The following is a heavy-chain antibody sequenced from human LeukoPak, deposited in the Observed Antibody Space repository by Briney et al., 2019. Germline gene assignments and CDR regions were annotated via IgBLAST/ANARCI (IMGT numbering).Heavy chain of an antibody. Sequence: GGSLRLSCAASGFTFSSYAMHWVRQAPGKGLEWVAVISYDGSNKYYADSVKGRFTISRDSSKNTLYLQMNSLRAEDTAVYYCARSYDSSGYYNWGGYWGQGTLVTVSS. CDR1: GFTFSSYA. D-gene: IGHD3-22*01. CDR3: ARSYDSSGYYNWGGY. CDR2: ISYDGSNK. V-gene: IGHV3-30-3*01. J-gene: IGHJ4*02.